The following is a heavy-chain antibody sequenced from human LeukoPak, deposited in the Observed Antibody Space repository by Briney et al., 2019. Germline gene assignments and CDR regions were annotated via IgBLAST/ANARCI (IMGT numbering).Heavy chain of an antibody. CDR1: GFIFSSFS. J-gene: IGHJ4*02. CDR2: IGSISNNYK. V-gene: IGHV3-21*01. D-gene: IGHD3-3*01. CDR3: ARGTNWSPLDFDF. Sequence: GGSLRLSCAASGFIFSSFSVNWVRQAPGKGLEWVSTIGSISNNYKYYADSVKGRFTISRDYAKNSLYLQMNSLGAEDTAVYFCARGTNWSPLDFDFWGQGTQVTVSS.